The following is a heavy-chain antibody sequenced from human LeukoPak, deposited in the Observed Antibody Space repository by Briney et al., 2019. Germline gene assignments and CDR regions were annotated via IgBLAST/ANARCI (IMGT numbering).Heavy chain of an antibody. CDR2: IYHSGST. CDR1: GGSISSGGYS. J-gene: IGHJ6*02. CDR3: GRVFSDYGHYYYGMDV. V-gene: IGHV4-30-2*01. D-gene: IGHD4-17*01. Sequence: SQTLSLTCAVSGGSISSGGYSWSWIRQPPGKGLEWIGYIYHSGSTYYNPSLKSRVTISVDRSKNQFSLKLSSVTAADTAVYYCGRVFSDYGHYYYGMDVWGQGTTVTVSS.